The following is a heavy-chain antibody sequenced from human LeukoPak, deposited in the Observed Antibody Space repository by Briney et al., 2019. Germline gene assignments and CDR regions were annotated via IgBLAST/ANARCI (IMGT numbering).Heavy chain of an antibody. Sequence: SETLSLTCTVSGGSISSGSYYWSWIRQPAGKGLEWIGRIYTSGSTNYNPSLKSRVTISVDTSKNHFSLKLSSVTAADTAVYYCARALEYYDFWSGYSYFDYWGQGTLVTVSS. J-gene: IGHJ4*02. CDR3: ARALEYYDFWSGYSYFDY. V-gene: IGHV4-61*02. CDR2: IYTSGST. CDR1: GGSISSGSYY. D-gene: IGHD3-3*01.